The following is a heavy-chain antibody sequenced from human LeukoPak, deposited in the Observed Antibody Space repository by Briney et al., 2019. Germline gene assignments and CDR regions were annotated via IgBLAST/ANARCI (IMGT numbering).Heavy chain of an antibody. CDR3: ARDSSSWFDFDY. CDR1: GYTFTGYY. Sequence: ASVKVSCKASGYTFTGYYMHWVRQAPGQALEWMGWINPNSGGTNYAQKFQGRVTMTRDTSISTAYMGLSRLRSDDTAVYYCARDSSSWFDFDYWGQGTLVTVSS. V-gene: IGHV1-2*02. D-gene: IGHD6-13*01. J-gene: IGHJ4*02. CDR2: INPNSGGT.